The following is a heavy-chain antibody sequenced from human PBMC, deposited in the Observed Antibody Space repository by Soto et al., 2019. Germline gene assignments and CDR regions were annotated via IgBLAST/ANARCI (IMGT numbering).Heavy chain of an antibody. V-gene: IGHV1-2*02. J-gene: IGHJ4*02. Sequence: QVQLVQSGAEVKKPGASVKVSCKASGYTFTGYFIHWLRQAPGQGLEWMGWINPNSGDTNYAQKFQVRVTMTRDMSISTAYMELRGLTSDDTAVYYCARVRTYYDSSGSLDYWGQGTLVTVSS. CDR1: GYTFTGYF. CDR3: ARVRTYYDSSGSLDY. CDR2: INPNSGDT. D-gene: IGHD3-22*01.